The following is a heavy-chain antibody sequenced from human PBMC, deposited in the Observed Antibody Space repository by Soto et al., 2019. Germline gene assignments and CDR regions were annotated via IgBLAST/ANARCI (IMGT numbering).Heavy chain of an antibody. V-gene: IGHV3-23*01. J-gene: IGHJ4*02. Sequence: GGSLRLSCAASGFTFSSYAMNWVRQAPGKGLEWVSVISGSGGSTYYADSVKGRFTISIDNSKNTLYLQMNSLRAEDTAVYYCAKRATGTYFDYWGQGTLVTVSS. CDR3: AKRATGTYFDY. D-gene: IGHD1-1*01. CDR1: GFTFSSYA. CDR2: ISGSGGST.